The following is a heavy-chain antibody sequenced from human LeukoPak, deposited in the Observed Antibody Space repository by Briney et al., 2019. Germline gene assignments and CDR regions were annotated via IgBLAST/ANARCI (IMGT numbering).Heavy chain of an antibody. CDR2: INHSGST. CDR1: GGSFSGYY. CDR3: ARDGYYYGSGADY. D-gene: IGHD3-10*01. V-gene: IGHV4-34*01. J-gene: IGHJ4*02. Sequence: SETLSLTCAVYGGSFSGYYWSWIRQPPGKGLEWIGEINHSGSTNYNPSLKSRVTISVDMSKNQFSLKLSSVTAADTAVYYCARDGYYYGSGADYWGQGTLVTVSS.